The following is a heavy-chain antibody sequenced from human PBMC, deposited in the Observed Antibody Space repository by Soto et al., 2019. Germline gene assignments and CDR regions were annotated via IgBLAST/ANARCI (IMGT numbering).Heavy chain of an antibody. Sequence: SETLSLTCAVSGGSISSSNWWSWVRQPPGKGLEWIGEIYHSGSTNYNPSLKSRVTISVDKSKNQFSLKLSSVTAADTAVYYCARDRCNCSSTSCYIWDYYYGMDVWGQGTTVTVSS. CDR1: GGSISSSNW. CDR2: IYHSGST. V-gene: IGHV4-4*02. D-gene: IGHD2-2*02. CDR3: ARDRCNCSSTSCYIWDYYYGMDV. J-gene: IGHJ6*02.